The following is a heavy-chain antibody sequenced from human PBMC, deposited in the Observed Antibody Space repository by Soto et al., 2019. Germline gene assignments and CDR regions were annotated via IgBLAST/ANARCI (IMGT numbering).Heavy chain of an antibody. J-gene: IGHJ6*02. CDR3: ARENYYDSSGYKGSWYYYYGMDV. D-gene: IGHD3-22*01. CDR2: IYYSGST. V-gene: IGHV4-61*01. CDR1: GGSVSSGSYY. Sequence: SETLSLTCTVSGGSVSSGSYYWSWIRQPPGKGLEWIGYIYYSGSTNYNPSLKSRVTISVDTSKNQFSLKLSSVTAADTAVYYCARENYYDSSGYKGSWYYYYGMDVWGQGTTVTVSS.